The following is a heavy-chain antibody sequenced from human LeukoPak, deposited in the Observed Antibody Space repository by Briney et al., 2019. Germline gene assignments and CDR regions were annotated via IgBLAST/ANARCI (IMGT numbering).Heavy chain of an antibody. Sequence: GGSLRLSCAASRFTFSDYYMSWIRQAPGKGLEWVSYISSSGSTMYYADSVKGRFTISRDNANNSLYLQMNSLRAEDTAVYYCARDRRGYSYGLYYFDYWGQGTLVTVSS. CDR1: RFTFSDYY. CDR3: ARDRRGYSYGLYYFDY. J-gene: IGHJ4*02. D-gene: IGHD5-18*01. V-gene: IGHV3-11*01. CDR2: ISSSGSTM.